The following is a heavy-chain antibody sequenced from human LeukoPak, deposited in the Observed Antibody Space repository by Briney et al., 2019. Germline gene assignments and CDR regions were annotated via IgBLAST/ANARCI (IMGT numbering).Heavy chain of an antibody. CDR3: ARHPYYDSRGYYVY. Sequence: ASVKVSCKASGYTFTSYGISWVRQAPGRGLEWMGWISAYNGNTNYAQKFQGRVTMTTDTSTTTAYMELRSLRSDDTAIYYCARHPYYDSRGYYVYWGQGTLVTVSS. V-gene: IGHV1-18*01. J-gene: IGHJ4*02. CDR1: GYTFTSYG. D-gene: IGHD3-22*01. CDR2: ISAYNGNT.